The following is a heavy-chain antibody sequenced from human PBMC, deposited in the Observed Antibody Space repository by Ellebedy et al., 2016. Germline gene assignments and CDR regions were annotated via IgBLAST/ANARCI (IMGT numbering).Heavy chain of an antibody. CDR3: ARARIDY. Sequence: GGSLRLSCAASGFTLNNYAMTWIRQAAGEGLEWVSAITGDTSATYYADSVKGRFTTSRDNSKNRLYLQMNSLRVEDTAVYYCARARIDYWGQGTLVSVSS. J-gene: IGHJ4*02. CDR1: GFTLNNYA. CDR2: ITGDTSAT. V-gene: IGHV3-23*01.